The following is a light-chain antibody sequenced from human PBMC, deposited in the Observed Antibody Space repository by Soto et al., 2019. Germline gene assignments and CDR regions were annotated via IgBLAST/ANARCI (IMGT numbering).Light chain of an antibody. Sequence: EIVMTQSPATLSVSPGERVTLSCRASQSVSSKLAWYQQKPGQAPRLLIYGAYTRATGIPARFSGSGSGTEFTLTISSLQSEDFAVYYCQQYNNWYPFGQGTKLEIK. V-gene: IGKV3-15*01. J-gene: IGKJ2*01. CDR1: QSVSSK. CDR3: QQYNNWYP. CDR2: GAY.